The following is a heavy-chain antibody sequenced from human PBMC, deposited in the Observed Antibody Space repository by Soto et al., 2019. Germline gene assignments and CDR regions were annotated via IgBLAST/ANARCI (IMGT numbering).Heavy chain of an antibody. D-gene: IGHD2-2*01. J-gene: IGHJ4*02. CDR3: VRDRYAAAIATYFDY. V-gene: IGHV3-30-3*01. CDR1: GFTFSLYA. CDR2: ISYDGSDK. Sequence: QVQLVESGGGVLQPGRSLRLSCAASGFTFSLYAMHWVRLSPGKGLEWVASISYDGSDKYYADSVKGRFTISRDNSKNTLSLQMTSLTAADTAVYYCVRDRYAAAIATYFDYWGQGTMVSVS.